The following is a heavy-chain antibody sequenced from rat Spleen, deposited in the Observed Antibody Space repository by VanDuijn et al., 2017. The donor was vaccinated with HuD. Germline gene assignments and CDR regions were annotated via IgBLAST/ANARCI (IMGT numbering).Heavy chain of an antibody. Sequence: QVQLKESGPGLVQPSQTLSLTCTVSGFSLTSYNVHWVRQPTGKGLEWMGIIWTGGSTDYNSALKSRLSISRDTSKSQVFLKMNSLQTEDTAMYFCARRTALTTEGIGYFDYWGQGVMVTVSS. V-gene: IGHV2-30*01. D-gene: IGHD1-11*01. CDR1: GFSLTSYN. J-gene: IGHJ2*01. CDR3: ARRTALTTEGIGYFDY. CDR2: IWTGGST.